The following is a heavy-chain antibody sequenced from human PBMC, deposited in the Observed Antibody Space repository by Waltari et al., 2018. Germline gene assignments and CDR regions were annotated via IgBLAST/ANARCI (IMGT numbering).Heavy chain of an antibody. CDR1: GLTFSHLA. V-gene: IGHV3-23*01. CDR2: ITSGGGDT. Sequence: QLLESGGGWVQPGGCLRASWGVSGLTFSHLASSWVRQAPGKGLEWVAGITSGGGDTYYADSVRGRFTISRDNARNRLYLQMNSLRDEDTAVYYCAKEIHTIGRPCFDCWGQGVRVTVSS. J-gene: IGHJ4*02. CDR3: AKEIHTIGRPCFDC.